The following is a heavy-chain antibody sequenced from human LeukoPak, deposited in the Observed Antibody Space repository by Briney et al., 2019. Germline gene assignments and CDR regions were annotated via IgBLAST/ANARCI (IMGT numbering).Heavy chain of an antibody. J-gene: IGHJ4*02. D-gene: IGHD3-10*01. CDR1: GFTFSSYW. CDR3: AKDWDDYYGSGSHFDY. V-gene: IGHV3-7*01. Sequence: GGSLRLSCAASGFTFSSYWMSWVRQAPGKGLEWVANIKQDGSEKYYVDSVKGRFTISRDNSKNTLYLQMNSLRADDTAVYYCAKDWDDYYGSGSHFDYWGQGTLVTVSS. CDR2: IKQDGSEK.